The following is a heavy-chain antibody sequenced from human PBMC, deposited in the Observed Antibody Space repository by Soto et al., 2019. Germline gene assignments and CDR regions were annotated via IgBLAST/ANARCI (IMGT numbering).Heavy chain of an antibody. V-gene: IGHV3-23*01. J-gene: IGHJ4*02. D-gene: IGHD2-15*01. CDR1: GFTFSSYA. CDR3: AKDLTVVVVAADYLDY. Sequence: GGSLRLSCAASGFTFSSYAMSWVRQAPGKGLEWVSAISGSGGSTYYADSVKGRFTISRDNSKNTLYLQMNSLRAEDTAVYYCAKDLTVVVVAADYLDYWGQGTLVTVSS. CDR2: ISGSGGST.